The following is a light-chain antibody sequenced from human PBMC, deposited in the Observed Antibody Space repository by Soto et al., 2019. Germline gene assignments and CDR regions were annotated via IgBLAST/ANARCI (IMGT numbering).Light chain of an antibody. CDR3: QQYGKSPMT. J-gene: IGKJ5*01. V-gene: IGKV3-20*01. CDR2: GVS. Sequence: EIVLTQSPGNLSLSPGERATLSCRASQSVSSISLAWYQQKPGQPPRLLIYGVSSWATGIPERFSGSGSGTDFTLSMDSLEPEDVAVYYCQQYGKSPMTFSLRTRLEIK. CDR1: QSVSSIS.